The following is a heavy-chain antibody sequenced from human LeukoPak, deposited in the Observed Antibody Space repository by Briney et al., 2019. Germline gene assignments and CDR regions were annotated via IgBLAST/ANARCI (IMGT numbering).Heavy chain of an antibody. D-gene: IGHD3-10*01. CDR2: INQDGSGK. J-gene: IGHJ4*02. CDR1: GLTFSRYW. V-gene: IGHV3-7*01. CDR3: ARGTSGY. Sequence: GGSLRLSCAASGLTFSRYWMSWVRQAPGKGLEWVANINQDGSGKFYVDSVKGRFTISRDNAKNSVYLQMNSLRAEDTAVYYCARGTSGYWGQGTLVTVSS.